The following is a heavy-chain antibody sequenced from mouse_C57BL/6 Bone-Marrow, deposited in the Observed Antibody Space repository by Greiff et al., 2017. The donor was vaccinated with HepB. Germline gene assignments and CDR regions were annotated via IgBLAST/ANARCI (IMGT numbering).Heavy chain of an antibody. J-gene: IGHJ4*01. D-gene: IGHD2-5*01. CDR3: ARRVYYSNPYYAMDY. CDR1: GYTFTSYG. Sequence: QVQLQQSGAELARPGASVKLSCKASGYTFTSYGISWVKQSTGQGLEWIGEIYPRSGNTYYNEKFKGKATLTADKSSSTAYMELRSLTSEDSAVYFCARRVYYSNPYYAMDYWGQGTAVTVSS. CDR2: IYPRSGNT. V-gene: IGHV1-81*01.